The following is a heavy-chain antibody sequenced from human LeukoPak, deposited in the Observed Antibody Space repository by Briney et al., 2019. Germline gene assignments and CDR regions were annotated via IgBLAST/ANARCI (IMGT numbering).Heavy chain of an antibody. V-gene: IGHV4-34*01. D-gene: IGHD2-15*01. J-gene: IGHJ6*03. CDR3: ARGTLLGYCSGGSCLKLQNRRNYYYMDV. CDR2: INHSGST. Sequence: PSETLSLTCAVYGGSFSGYYWSWIRQPPGKGLEWIGEINHSGSTNYNPSLKSRVTISVDTSKNQFSLKLSSVTAADTAVYYCARGTLLGYCSGGSCLKLQNRRNYYYMDVWGKGTTVTVSS. CDR1: GGSFSGYY.